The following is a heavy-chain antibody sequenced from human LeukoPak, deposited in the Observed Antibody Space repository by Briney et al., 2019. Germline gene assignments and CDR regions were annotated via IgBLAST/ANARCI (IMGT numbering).Heavy chain of an antibody. J-gene: IGHJ6*03. CDR3: AREVRVWNSGYDYYYYMDV. V-gene: IGHV3-11*01. CDR1: GFIFSDYY. CDR2: ISSSGSAI. D-gene: IGHD1-7*01. Sequence: GGSLRLFCAASGFIFSDYYMSWIRQAPGKGLEWVSYISSSGSAIYYADSVKGRFTISRDNAKNSLYLQLHSLRVEDTAVYFCAREVRVWNSGYDYYYYMDVWGKGTTVTVSS.